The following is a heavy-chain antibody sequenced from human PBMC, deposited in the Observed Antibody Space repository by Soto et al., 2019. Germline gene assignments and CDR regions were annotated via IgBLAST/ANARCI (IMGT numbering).Heavy chain of an antibody. D-gene: IGHD2-15*01. Sequence: EVELLESGGGLVQPEGSLRLSCAASGFTFSTYAMGWVRQGPGKGLEWVSVVSSGGGTHYADSVKGRFTVSRDNSKNTLSLQINSLRADDTAVYYCAKRRGAGGDFDYWGQGALVTVSS. V-gene: IGHV3-23*01. J-gene: IGHJ4*02. CDR3: AKRRGAGGDFDY. CDR2: VSSGGGT. CDR1: GFTFSTYA.